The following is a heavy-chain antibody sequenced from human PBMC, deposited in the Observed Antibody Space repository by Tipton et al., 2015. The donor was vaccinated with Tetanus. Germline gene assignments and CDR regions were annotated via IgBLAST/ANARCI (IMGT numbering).Heavy chain of an antibody. Sequence: QSGPEVKKPGSSVKVSCKASGGTFSSYAISWVRQAPGQGLEWMGGIIPIFGTANYAQKFQGRVTITADESTSTAYMELSSLRSEDTAGYYCARGVRNCSSTSCYGFFYFDYWGRGTLVTVSS. J-gene: IGHJ4*02. V-gene: IGHV1-69*01. D-gene: IGHD2-2*01. CDR3: ARGVRNCSSTSCYGFFYFDY. CDR2: IIPIFGTA. CDR1: GGTFSSYA.